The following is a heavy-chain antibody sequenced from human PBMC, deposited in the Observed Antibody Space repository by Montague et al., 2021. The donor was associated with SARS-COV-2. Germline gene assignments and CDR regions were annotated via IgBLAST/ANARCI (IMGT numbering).Heavy chain of an antibody. D-gene: IGHD6-19*01. J-gene: IGHJ3*02. CDR1: GGSISSYY. Sequence: SETQSLTCTVSGGSISSYYWSWIRQPSGKGLEWIGYIYYSGSTNYNPSLKSRVTISVDTSKNQFSLKLSSVTAADTAVYYCARGSGWMGNAFDIWGQGTMVTVSS. CDR3: ARGSGWMGNAFDI. V-gene: IGHV4-59*01. CDR2: IYYSGST.